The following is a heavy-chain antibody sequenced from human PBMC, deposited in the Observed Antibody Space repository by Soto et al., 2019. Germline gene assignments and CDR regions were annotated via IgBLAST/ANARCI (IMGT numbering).Heavy chain of an antibody. CDR2: INHRVSN. Sequence: QVQLQQWGAGLLKPSETLSLTCAVYGWSFSGYYWSWIRQPPGKWLEWIGEINHRVSNKYNPSLKSRVTISVDTSKNQFSLKLSYVTAADTAVYYCASYRVGLPLIFEYWGQGTLVTVSS. CDR3: ASYRVGLPLIFEY. V-gene: IGHV4-34*01. J-gene: IGHJ4*02. CDR1: GWSFSGYY. D-gene: IGHD4-4*01.